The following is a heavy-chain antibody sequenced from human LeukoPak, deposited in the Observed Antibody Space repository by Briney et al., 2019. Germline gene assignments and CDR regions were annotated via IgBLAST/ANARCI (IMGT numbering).Heavy chain of an antibody. V-gene: IGHV3-23*01. CDR1: GFTFSSYA. CDR2: ISGSGGST. D-gene: IGHD3-3*01. Sequence: PGGSLRLSCAASGFTFSSYAMSWVRQAPGKGLEWVSAISGSGGSTYYADSVKGRFTISRDNSKNTLYLQMNSLRAEDTAVYYCARDLSTIFGVAQGGDAFDIWGQGTMVTVSS. J-gene: IGHJ3*02. CDR3: ARDLSTIFGVAQGGDAFDI.